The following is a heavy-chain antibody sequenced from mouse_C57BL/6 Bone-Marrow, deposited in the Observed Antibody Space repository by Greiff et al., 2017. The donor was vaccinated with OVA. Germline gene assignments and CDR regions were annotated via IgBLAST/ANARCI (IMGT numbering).Heavy chain of an antibody. CDR1: GFSLTSYG. CDR3: ARHGNYDWFAY. J-gene: IGHJ3*01. D-gene: IGHD2-1*01. Sequence: QVQLKESGPGLVQPSQSLSITCTVSGFSLTSYGVHWVRQSPGKGLEWLGVIWSGGSTDYNAAFISRLSISKDNSKSQVFFKMNSLQADDTAIYYCARHGNYDWFAYWGQGTLVTVSA. V-gene: IGHV2-2*01. CDR2: IWSGGST.